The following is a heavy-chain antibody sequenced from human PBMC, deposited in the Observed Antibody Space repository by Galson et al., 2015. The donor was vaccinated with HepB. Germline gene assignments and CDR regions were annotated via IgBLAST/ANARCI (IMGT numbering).Heavy chain of an antibody. D-gene: IGHD2-2*02. CDR2: ISSSSSHI. CDR3: ARSGRGGPALGYCSSTSCYMKY. J-gene: IGHJ4*02. CDR1: GFTFSSHS. Sequence: SLRLSCPASGFTFSSHSMHWARQAPGKGLEWGSSISSSSSHIYYADSVTGRFSISRDNAKNPLYLQMNSLRAEDTAEYDCARSGRGGPALGYCSSTSCYMKYWGQGTLVTVAS. V-gene: IGHV3-21*01.